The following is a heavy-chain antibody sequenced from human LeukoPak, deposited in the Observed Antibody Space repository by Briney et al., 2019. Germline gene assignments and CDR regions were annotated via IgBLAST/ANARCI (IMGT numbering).Heavy chain of an antibody. J-gene: IGHJ5*02. Sequence: SETLSLTCIVSGGSTSRNYWSWIRQSPGKGLEWIGNTYSSGTTNYNPSLKSRVTISINTSKNQISLNLISVTPADTAVYYCARNPTGFDPWGQGTLVTVSS. CDR1: GGSTSRNY. CDR2: TYSSGTT. D-gene: IGHD4-17*01. V-gene: IGHV4-59*01. CDR3: ARNPTGFDP.